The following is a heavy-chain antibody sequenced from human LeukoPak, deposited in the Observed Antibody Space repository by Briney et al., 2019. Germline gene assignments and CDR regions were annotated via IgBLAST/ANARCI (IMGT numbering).Heavy chain of an antibody. CDR2: IYESGQTT. J-gene: IGHJ4*02. D-gene: IGHD2-21*01. CDR1: GFTFSSYS. Sequence: GGSLRLSCAASGFTFSSYSMNWVRQAPEKGLEWVSGIYESGQTTHYADSVKGRLSISRDNSKNTLYLQMDSLRGEDTAIYYCAKDYRIGYSDHFDYWGQGALVTVSS. CDR3: AKDYRIGYSDHFDY. V-gene: IGHV3-23*01.